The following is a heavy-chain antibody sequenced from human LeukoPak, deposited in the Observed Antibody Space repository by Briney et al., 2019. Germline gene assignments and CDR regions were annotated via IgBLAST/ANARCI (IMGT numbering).Heavy chain of an antibody. V-gene: IGHV1-2*02. Sequence: GASVKVSCKASGYTFTGYYMHWVRQAPGQGLEWMGWINPNSGGTNYAQKFQGRVTMTRDTSISTAYMELSRLRSDGTAVYYCARDSGGSSSSGSDAFDIWGQGTMVTVSS. CDR1: GYTFTGYY. CDR3: ARDSGGSSSSGSDAFDI. J-gene: IGHJ3*02. CDR2: INPNSGGT. D-gene: IGHD6-6*01.